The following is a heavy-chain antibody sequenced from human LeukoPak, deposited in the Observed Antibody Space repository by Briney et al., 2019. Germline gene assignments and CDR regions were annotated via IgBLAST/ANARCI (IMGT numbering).Heavy chain of an antibody. CDR1: GGSISSSSYY. D-gene: IGHD3-16*01. J-gene: IGHJ4*02. V-gene: IGHV4-39*01. CDR3: ARRMITFGGNDY. Sequence: SETLSLICSVSGGSISSSSYYWGWIRQPPGKGLEWIGSIYYSGSTYYNPSLKSRVTISVDTSKNQFSLKLSSVTAADTAVYYCARRMITFGGNDYWGQGTLVTVSS. CDR2: IYYSGST.